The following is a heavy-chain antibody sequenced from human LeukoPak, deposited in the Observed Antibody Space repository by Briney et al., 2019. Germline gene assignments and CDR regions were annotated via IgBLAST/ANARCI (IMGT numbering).Heavy chain of an antibody. CDR1: GFTFSSYA. D-gene: IGHD5/OR15-5a*01. V-gene: IGHV3-23*01. J-gene: IGHJ4*02. Sequence: GGSLRLSCAASGFTFSSYAMSCVRQAPGKGLEWVSALSKTGSTYYADSVKARFTISRDNSKNTLYLQMNSLTAEDTAVYYCAKGNLRGPPPNIDFWGQGTLVTVSS. CDR3: AKGNLRGPPPNIDF. CDR2: LSKTGST.